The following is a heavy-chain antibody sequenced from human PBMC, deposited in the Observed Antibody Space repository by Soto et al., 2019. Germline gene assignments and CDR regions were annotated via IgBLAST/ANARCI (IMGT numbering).Heavy chain of an antibody. CDR2: AYYRSQWYY. D-gene: IGHD2-2*02. J-gene: IGHJ6*02. Sequence: PSQTLSLTCAISGDSVSSNSAAWNWIRQSPSRGLEWLGRAYYRSQWYYDSAVSVRSRITVIPDTSKNQFSLQLNSVTPEDTAVYYFKKRKGHGRPYNGMDVWGQGTTVTVSS. V-gene: IGHV6-1*01. CDR3: KKRKGHGRPYNGMDV. CDR1: GDSVSSNSAA.